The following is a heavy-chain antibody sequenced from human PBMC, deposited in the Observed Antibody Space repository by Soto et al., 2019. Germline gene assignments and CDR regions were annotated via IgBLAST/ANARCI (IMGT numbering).Heavy chain of an antibody. Sequence: QVQLVQSGAEVKNPGAAVKVSCKPSGYTLNTYYLHWVRQAPGQGLEWMGIIHPSGGGSTYAQKFMGRVTMTRDTSTSTVFMELSSLRSADTAVYYCARGGHIAVVTASFDYWGQGTLVTVSS. CDR3: ARGGHIAVVTASFDY. J-gene: IGHJ4*02. D-gene: IGHD2-21*02. V-gene: IGHV1-46*02. CDR2: IHPSGGGS. CDR1: GYTLNTYY.